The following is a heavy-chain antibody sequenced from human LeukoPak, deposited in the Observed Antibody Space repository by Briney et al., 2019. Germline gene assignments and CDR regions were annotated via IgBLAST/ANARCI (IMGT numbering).Heavy chain of an antibody. Sequence: PSETLSLTCIVSGGSISSSIYYWSWIRQPPGKGLEWIGYIYYSGSTYYNPSLKSRVTISVDTSKNQFSLKLSSVTAADTAVYYCARGTYYYDSSDWGKFDPWGQGTLVTVSS. CDR1: GGSISSSIYY. J-gene: IGHJ5*02. CDR3: ARGTYYYDSSDWGKFDP. V-gene: IGHV4-30-4*01. CDR2: IYYSGST. D-gene: IGHD3-22*01.